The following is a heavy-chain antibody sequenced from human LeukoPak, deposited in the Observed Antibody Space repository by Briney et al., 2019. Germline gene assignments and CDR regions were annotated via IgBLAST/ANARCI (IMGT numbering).Heavy chain of an antibody. J-gene: IGHJ6*03. V-gene: IGHV4-59*11. CDR2: IYYSGST. D-gene: IGHD2-15*01. Sequence: SETLSLTCTVSGGSISSHYWSWIRQPPGKGLEWIGYIYYSGSTNYNPSLKSRVTISVDTSKNQFSLKLSSVTAADTAVYYCARVGHRSAYYYYYYMVVWGKGTTVTVSS. CDR1: GGSISSHY. CDR3: ARVGHRSAYYYYYYMVV.